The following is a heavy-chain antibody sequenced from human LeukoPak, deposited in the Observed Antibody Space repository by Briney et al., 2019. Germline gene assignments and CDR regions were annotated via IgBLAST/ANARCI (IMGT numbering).Heavy chain of an antibody. CDR2: IYYSGST. D-gene: IGHD3-22*01. CDR1: GGSINSYY. J-gene: IGHJ6*02. V-gene: IGHV4-59*01. CDR3: ARSYDSRGYFYYGMDV. Sequence: SETLSLTCTVSGGSINSYYGSWIRQPPGKGLEWIAYIYYSGSTGYNPSLKSRATISVDTSKNQFSLKLSSVTAADTAVYYCARSYDSRGYFYYGMDVWGQGTTVTVSS.